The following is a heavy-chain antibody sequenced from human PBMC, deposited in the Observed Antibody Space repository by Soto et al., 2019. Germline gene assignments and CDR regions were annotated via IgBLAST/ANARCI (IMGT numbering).Heavy chain of an antibody. V-gene: IGHV3-30-3*01. CDR2: ISYDGSNK. D-gene: IGHD2-2*01. J-gene: IGHJ4*01. CDR1: GFTFGSYA. CDR3: ARDLNIVLVPAAQPGGLAAAGTPPGY. Sequence: GGSLRLSCAASGFTFGSYAMHWFRQGPGKGLEWVAVISYDGSNKYYADSVKGRFTISRDNSKNTLYLQMNSLRAEDTAVYYCARDLNIVLVPAAQPGGLAAAGTPPGYWGQGTLVTVSS.